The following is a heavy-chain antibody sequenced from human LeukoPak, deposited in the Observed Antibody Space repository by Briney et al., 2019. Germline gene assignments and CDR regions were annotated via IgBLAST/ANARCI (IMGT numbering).Heavy chain of an antibody. Sequence: GGSLRLSCAASGFTFSSYSMNWVRQAPGKGLEWVSSISSSSSYIYYADSVKGRFTISRDNAKNSLYLQMNSLRAEDTAVCYCARASGYSSGWYRLSYYYGMDVWGQGTTVTVSS. CDR2: ISSSSSYI. CDR3: ARASGYSSGWYRLSYYYGMDV. V-gene: IGHV3-21*01. D-gene: IGHD6-19*01. J-gene: IGHJ6*02. CDR1: GFTFSSYS.